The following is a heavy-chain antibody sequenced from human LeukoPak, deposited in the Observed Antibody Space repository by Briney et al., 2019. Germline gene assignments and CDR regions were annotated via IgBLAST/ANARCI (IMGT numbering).Heavy chain of an antibody. CDR2: IYYSGST. CDR3: AREKDIVVVPAALLGGPRVDY. J-gene: IGHJ4*02. D-gene: IGHD2-2*01. CDR1: GGSFSGYY. Sequence: PSETLSLTCAVYGGSFSGYYWSWIRQPPGKGLEWIGYIYYSGSTYYNPSLKSRVTISVDTSKNQFSLKLSSVTAADTAVYYCAREKDIVVVPAALLGGPRVDYWGQGTLVTVSS. V-gene: IGHV4-30-4*08.